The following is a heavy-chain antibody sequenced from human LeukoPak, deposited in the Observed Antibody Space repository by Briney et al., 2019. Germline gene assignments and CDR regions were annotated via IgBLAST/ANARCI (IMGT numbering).Heavy chain of an antibody. CDR2: IRSKAYGGTT. D-gene: IGHD5-12*01. V-gene: IGHV3-49*04. CDR1: GFTFSDCW. J-gene: IGHJ3*02. Sequence: PGGSLRLSCAVSGFTFSDCWMTWVRQAPGKGLEWVGFIRSKAYGGTTEYAASVKGRFTISRDDSKSIAYLQMNSLKTEDTAVYYCTRGYSGYVLDAFDIWGQGTMVTVSS. CDR3: TRGYSGYVLDAFDI.